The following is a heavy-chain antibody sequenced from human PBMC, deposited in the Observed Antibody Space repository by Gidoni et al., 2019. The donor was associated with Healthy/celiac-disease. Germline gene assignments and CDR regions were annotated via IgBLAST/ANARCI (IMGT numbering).Heavy chain of an antibody. J-gene: IGHJ4*02. CDR2: IWYDGSNK. V-gene: IGHV3-33*01. CDR3: AMGADYGGNSALGY. D-gene: IGHD4-17*01. CDR1: GCPFSSYG. Sequence: QVQLVESGGGVVQPGRYLRLSCAASGCPFSSYGSHLVRQAPGKGLEWVAVIWYDGSNKYYADSVKGRFTISRDNSKNTLYLQMNSLRAEDTAVYYCAMGADYGGNSALGYWGQGTLVTVSS.